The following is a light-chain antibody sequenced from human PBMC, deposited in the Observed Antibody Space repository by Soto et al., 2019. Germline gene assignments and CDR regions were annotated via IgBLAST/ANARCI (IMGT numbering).Light chain of an antibody. J-gene: IGKJ2*02. Sequence: EIVLTQSPLTLALSPGERATLSCRASQSVATYLAWYQQRPGQAPRLLIYDASHRANGIPARFSGSGSGTAFTLTCSSLEPEDFAVYSCQHGTDWPPICTFAPGTKVEIK. CDR1: QSVATY. CDR3: QHGTDWPPICT. V-gene: IGKV3-11*01. CDR2: DAS.